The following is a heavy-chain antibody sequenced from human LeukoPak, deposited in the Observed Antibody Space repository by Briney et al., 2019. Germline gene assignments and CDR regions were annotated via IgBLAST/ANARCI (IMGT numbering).Heavy chain of an antibody. V-gene: IGHV4-39*07. D-gene: IGHD3-22*01. J-gene: IGHJ4*02. CDR1: GGSICSSSYY. CDR2: IYYSGST. CDR3: ARSDPYYDSSGYPDY. Sequence: SETLCLTCTVSGGSICSSSYYWGWIRQPPGKGLEWIGSIYYSGSTYYNPSLKRRVTISVDTSKNQFSLKLSSVTAADTAVYYCARSDPYYDSSGYPDYWGQGTLVTVSS.